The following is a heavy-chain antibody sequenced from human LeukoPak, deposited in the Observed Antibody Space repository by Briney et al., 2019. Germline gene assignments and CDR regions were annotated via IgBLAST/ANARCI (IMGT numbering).Heavy chain of an antibody. Sequence: SETLSLTCSVSGGSISSYYWSWIRQPPGKGLEWIGYIYYSGSTNYNPSLKSRVTISVHTSKNPFSLKLRSVTAADTAVYYCARGMYSSSRLVYYYMDVWGKGTTVTVSS. D-gene: IGHD6-6*01. V-gene: IGHV4-59*01. CDR2: IYYSGST. CDR3: ARGMYSSSRLVYYYMDV. CDR1: GGSISSYY. J-gene: IGHJ6*03.